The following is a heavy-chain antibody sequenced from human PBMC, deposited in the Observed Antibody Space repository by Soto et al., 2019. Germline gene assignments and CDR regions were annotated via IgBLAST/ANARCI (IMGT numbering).Heavy chain of an antibody. CDR3: ARVGVTGWYYFDY. CDR2: IYYRRST. CDR1: GGPIKNHN. Sequence: PTGTLSRTSAVLGGPIKNHNESCIRQSPGKALEWIGHIYYRRSTNYNPSLKSRLTRSADTSKNQFSLRLSSVPAADTALYSCARVGVTGWYYFDYWGQGSLVTVCS. D-gene: IGHD3-9*01. V-gene: IGHV4-59*11. J-gene: IGHJ4*02.